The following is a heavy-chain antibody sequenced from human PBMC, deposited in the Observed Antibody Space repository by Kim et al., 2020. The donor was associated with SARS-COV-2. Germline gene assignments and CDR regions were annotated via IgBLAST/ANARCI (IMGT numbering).Heavy chain of an antibody. V-gene: IGHV3-23*01. D-gene: IGHD6-13*01. CDR1: GFTFSNYA. CDR3: AKDKGRADVDYFDY. J-gene: IGHJ4*02. Sequence: GGSLRLSCAASGFTFSNYAMSWVRQAPGKGLEWVSAISDSGGNTYYVDSVKGRFTISRDNSKNTLYLQMSSLRAEDTAVYFCAKDKGRADVDYFDYWGQGTPVTVSS. CDR2: ISDSGGNT.